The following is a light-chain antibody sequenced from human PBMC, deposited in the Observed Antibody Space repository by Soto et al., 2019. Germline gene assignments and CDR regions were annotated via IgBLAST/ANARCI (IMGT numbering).Light chain of an antibody. CDR2: GAS. J-gene: IGKJ1*01. V-gene: IGKV3-15*01. CDR3: QQYNNWPRT. Sequence: EIVMTQSPATLSVSPGERATLSCRASQSVDSNLAWYQQKPGQAPRLLIYGASTRATGIPARFGGSGSGTEFTLTITRLEPEDSAVYYCQQYNNWPRTFGQGTKVDIK. CDR1: QSVDSN.